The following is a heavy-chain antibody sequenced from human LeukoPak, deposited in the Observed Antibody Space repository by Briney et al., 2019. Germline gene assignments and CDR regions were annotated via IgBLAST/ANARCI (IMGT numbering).Heavy chain of an antibody. Sequence: SETLSLTCTVSGGSISTPGYYWSWIRQHPGKGLEWIGYIYYSGSTYYNPSLRSRVTISVDTSKNQFSLKLSSVTGADTAVYYCANGGAYCGADCYLPAFDYWGQGNPVTVSS. CDR1: GGSISTPGYY. J-gene: IGHJ4*02. D-gene: IGHD2-21*02. CDR2: IYYSGST. CDR3: ANGGAYCGADCYLPAFDY. V-gene: IGHV4-31*03.